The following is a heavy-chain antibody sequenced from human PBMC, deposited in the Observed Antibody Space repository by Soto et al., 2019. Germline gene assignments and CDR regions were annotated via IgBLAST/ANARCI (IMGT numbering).Heavy chain of an antibody. V-gene: IGHV4-34*01. CDR3: ARGGSNDWQVAFAI. CDR1: GGSFSTYY. Sequence: QLQQWGAGLLKPSETLSLTCVVSGGSFSTYYYNWIRQSPGKGLEWTGEIKHSGSNNYSPSRNSRVTMSLDTSKTQFSLKLTSVTAADTAVYYCARGGSNDWQVAFAIWGQGTMVTVSS. D-gene: IGHD3-9*01. J-gene: IGHJ3*02. CDR2: IKHSGSN.